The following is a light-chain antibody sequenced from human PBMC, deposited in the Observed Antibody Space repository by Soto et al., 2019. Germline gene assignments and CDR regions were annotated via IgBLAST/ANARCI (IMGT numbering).Light chain of an antibody. CDR3: SSRSSSTLVL. CDR2: DVS. CDR1: SSDVGGYNY. V-gene: IGLV2-14*03. J-gene: IGLJ3*02. Sequence: QSVLTQPASVSGSPGQSITISCTGTSSDVGGYNYVSWYQLHPGEAPKLLIYDVSNRPSGVSNRFSGSKSGNTASLTISGLHAEDEADYYCSSRSSSTLVLFGGGTKLTVL.